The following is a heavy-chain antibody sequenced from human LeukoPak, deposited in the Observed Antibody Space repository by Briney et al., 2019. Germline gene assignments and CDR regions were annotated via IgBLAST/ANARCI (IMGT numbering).Heavy chain of an antibody. Sequence: PGRSLRLSCATSGFTVSSYAMHWVRQAPGKGLEWVALISYDGINQYYADSVKGRFIISRDNSKNTLYLQLNSLRLEDTAVYYCTLTTFGVVYYFDYWGQGTLVTVSS. J-gene: IGHJ4*02. CDR1: GFTVSSYA. CDR2: ISYDGINQ. CDR3: TLTTFGVVYYFDY. D-gene: IGHD1/OR15-1a*01. V-gene: IGHV3-30*04.